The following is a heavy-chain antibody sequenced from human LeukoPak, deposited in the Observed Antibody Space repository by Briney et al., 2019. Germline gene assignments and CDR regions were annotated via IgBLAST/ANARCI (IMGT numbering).Heavy chain of an antibody. D-gene: IGHD4-17*01. CDR2: ISYDGSNK. V-gene: IGHV3-30*03. J-gene: IGHJ4*02. Sequence: PGGSLRLSCAASGFTFSSYGMHWVRQAPGKGLEWVAVISYDGSNKYYADSVKGRFTISRDNSKNTLYLQMNSLRAEDTAVYYCATLLYGGGLYYWGQGTLVTVSS. CDR3: ATLLYGGGLYY. CDR1: GFTFSSYG.